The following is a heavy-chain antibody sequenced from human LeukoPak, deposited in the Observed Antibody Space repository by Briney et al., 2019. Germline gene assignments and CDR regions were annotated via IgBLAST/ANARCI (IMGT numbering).Heavy chain of an antibody. V-gene: IGHV3-33*06. CDR1: GFTFSSYA. J-gene: IGHJ6*03. D-gene: IGHD2-21*01. Sequence: GSLRLSCAASGFTFSSYAMHWVRQAPGKGLEWVAVIWYDGSNKSYRDSVKGRFTISRDNSKNTVYLQMNSLRAEDTAVYYCAKDRRRSGGDYHYYYMDVWGKGTTVTVSS. CDR2: IWYDGSNK. CDR3: AKDRRRSGGDYHYYYMDV.